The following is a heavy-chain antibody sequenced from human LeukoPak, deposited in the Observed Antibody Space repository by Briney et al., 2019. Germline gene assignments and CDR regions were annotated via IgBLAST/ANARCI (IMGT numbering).Heavy chain of an antibody. Sequence: GGSLRLSCAASGFTVSSNYMSWVRQAPGKGLEWVSVIYSGGSTYYADSVKGRFTISRDNSKNTLYLQMNSLRAEDTAVYYCAKDRDYDILTGYYRPLGAFDIWGQGTMVTVSS. J-gene: IGHJ3*02. V-gene: IGHV3-53*01. CDR3: AKDRDYDILTGYYRPLGAFDI. CDR1: GFTVSSNY. D-gene: IGHD3-9*01. CDR2: IYSGGST.